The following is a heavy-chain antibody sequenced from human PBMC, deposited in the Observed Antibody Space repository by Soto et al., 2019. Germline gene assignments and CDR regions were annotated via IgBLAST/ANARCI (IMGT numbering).Heavy chain of an antibody. J-gene: IGHJ4*02. Sequence: EVQLVESGGGLVQPGESLRLSCAASGFTFSSYWMTWVRQTPGKGLEWVANVKQDGSEKYYMDSVKGRFTISRDNAKNSLYLQMNSLRAEDTAVYYCARDLRFSEDHWGQGTLVTVSS. CDR2: VKQDGSEK. D-gene: IGHD4-17*01. V-gene: IGHV3-7*01. CDR3: ARDLRFSEDH. CDR1: GFTFSSYW.